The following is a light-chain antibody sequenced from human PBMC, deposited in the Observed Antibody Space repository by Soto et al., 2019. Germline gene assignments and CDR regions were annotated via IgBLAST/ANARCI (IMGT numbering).Light chain of an antibody. Sequence: QSVLTQSPSASGTPGQRVTISCSGSRSNIGRNFAYWYQHVPGTAPRLLIQRNNERPSGVPDRFSGSRSGTSASLAISGLQSDDEADYFCSTWDDSLNGWVFGGGTKLTVL. J-gene: IGLJ3*02. CDR3: STWDDSLNGWV. CDR1: RSNIGRNF. V-gene: IGLV1-44*01. CDR2: RNN.